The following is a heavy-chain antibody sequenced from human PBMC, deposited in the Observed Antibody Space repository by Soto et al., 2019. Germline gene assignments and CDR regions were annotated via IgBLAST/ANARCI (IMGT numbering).Heavy chain of an antibody. CDR3: ARMYYYDSSGYIYYYYGMDV. CDR1: GGTFSSYA. D-gene: IGHD3-22*01. Sequence: GASVKVSCKASGGTFSSYAISWVRQAPGQGLEWMGGIIPIFGTANYAQKFQGRVTITADESTSTAYMELSSLRSEDTAVYYCARMYYYDSSGYIYYYYGMDVWGQGTTVTVSS. J-gene: IGHJ6*02. V-gene: IGHV1-69*13. CDR2: IIPIFGTA.